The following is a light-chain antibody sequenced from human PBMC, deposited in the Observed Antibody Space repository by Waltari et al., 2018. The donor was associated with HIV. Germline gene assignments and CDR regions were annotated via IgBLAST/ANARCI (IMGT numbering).Light chain of an antibody. CDR1: QGISSY. J-gene: IGKJ1*01. Sequence: DIQLTQSPSFLSASVRDRVTITCRASQGISSYLAWYQQKPGKAPKRLIYAASTLQSGVPSRFSGSGSGTEFTLTISSLQPEDFATYYCQQSQSYPRTFGHGTKVEIK. V-gene: IGKV1-9*01. CDR2: AAS. CDR3: QQSQSYPRT.